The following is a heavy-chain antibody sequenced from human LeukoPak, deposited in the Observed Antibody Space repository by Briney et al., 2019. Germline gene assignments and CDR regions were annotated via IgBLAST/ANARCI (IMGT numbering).Heavy chain of an antibody. J-gene: IGHJ3*02. D-gene: IGHD1-26*01. CDR3: ATTPIVGAAIDAFDI. V-gene: IGHV1-24*01. Sequence: ASVKVSCKVSGYTLTELSMHRVRQAPGKGLEWMGGFDPEDGETIYAQKFQGRVTMTEDTSTDTAYMELSSLRSEDTAVYYCATTPIVGAAIDAFDIWGQGTMVTVSS. CDR2: FDPEDGET. CDR1: GYTLTELS.